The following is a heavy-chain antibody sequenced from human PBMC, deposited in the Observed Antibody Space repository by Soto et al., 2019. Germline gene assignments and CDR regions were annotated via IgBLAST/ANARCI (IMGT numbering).Heavy chain of an antibody. Sequence: QVQLQESGPGLVKPSGTLSLTCAVSGGSISSSNWWSWVRQPPGKGLEWIGEIYHSGSTNYNPSLKSRVTISVDKSTNQFSLKLSSVTAADTAVYYCARGRIAARPDQGCYFDYWGQGTLVTVSS. CDR2: IYHSGST. D-gene: IGHD6-6*01. CDR3: ARGRIAARPDQGCYFDY. V-gene: IGHV4-4*02. J-gene: IGHJ4*02. CDR1: GGSISSSNW.